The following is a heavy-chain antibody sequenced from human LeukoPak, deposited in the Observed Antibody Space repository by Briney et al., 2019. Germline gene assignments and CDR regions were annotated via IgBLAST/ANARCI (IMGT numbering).Heavy chain of an antibody. J-gene: IGHJ4*02. CDR1: GYTFTGYY. D-gene: IGHD3-9*01. V-gene: IGHV1-2*04. CDR3: ARGVLRYFDWLDV. CDR2: INPNSGGT. Sequence: ASVKVSCKASGYTFTGYYMRWVRQAPGQGLGWMGWINPNSGGTNNAQKLQGWVTMTRDTHISTAYMELSRRRSDDTAVYYCARGVLRYFDWLDVWGQGTLVTVSS.